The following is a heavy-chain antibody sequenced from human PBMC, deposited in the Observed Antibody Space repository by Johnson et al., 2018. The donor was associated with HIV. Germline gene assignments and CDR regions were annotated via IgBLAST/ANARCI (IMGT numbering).Heavy chain of an antibody. J-gene: IGHJ3*02. CDR1: GFTFSSYG. V-gene: IGHV3-30*02. Sequence: QVQLVESGGGVVQPGGSLRLSCAASGFTFSSYGMHWVRQAPGKGLEWVAFIRYDGSNKYYADSVKGRFTIPRDNSKNKVFLQMNSLRPEDTAMYYCAAYYDFWSGSYMSGFDIWGQGTMVTVSS. CDR3: AAYYDFWSGSYMSGFDI. D-gene: IGHD3-3*01. CDR2: IRYDGSNK.